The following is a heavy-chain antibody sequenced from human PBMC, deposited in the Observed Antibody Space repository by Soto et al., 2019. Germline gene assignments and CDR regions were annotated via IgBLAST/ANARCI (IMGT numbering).Heavy chain of an antibody. CDR2: IIPILGIA. Sequence: QVQLVQSGAEVQKPGSSVKVSCKASGGTFSRYTISWVRQAPGQGLEWMGRIIPILGIANYAQKFQGRVTITADKSTSTAYMELSSLRYEDTAVYYCARGAPGSFQHWGQGTLVTVSS. CDR3: ARGAPGSFQH. J-gene: IGHJ1*01. CDR1: GGTFSRYT. D-gene: IGHD1-26*01. V-gene: IGHV1-69*02.